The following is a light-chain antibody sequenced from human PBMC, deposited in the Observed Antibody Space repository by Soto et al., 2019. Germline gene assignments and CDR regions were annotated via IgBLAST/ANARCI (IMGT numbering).Light chain of an antibody. J-gene: IGLJ1*01. CDR1: SSNIGAGYD. V-gene: IGLV1-40*01. CDR2: DNN. CDR3: QSYDSSLCGYV. Sequence: QSVLTQPPSVSGAPWQRVTISCTGSSSNIGAGYDVHWYQQLPGTAPKLLIYDNNNRPSGVPDRFSGSKSGTSASLAITGLQAEDEADYYCQSYDSSLCGYVFGTGTKVTVL.